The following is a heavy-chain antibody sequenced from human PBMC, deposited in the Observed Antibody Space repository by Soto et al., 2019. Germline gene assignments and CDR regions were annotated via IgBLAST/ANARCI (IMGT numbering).Heavy chain of an antibody. Sequence: QVQLVESGGGVVQPGRSLILSCAASGFIFSSYGMHWVRQAPGKGLEWVAVISYDGSSKYDADSVKGRFTISRDNSENTLHLQMNSLRAEDTAMYYCAKGGEYQLLRIYFDYWGQGTPVTVSS. J-gene: IGHJ4*02. CDR3: AKGGEYQLLRIYFDY. CDR1: GFIFSSYG. D-gene: IGHD2-2*01. V-gene: IGHV3-30*18. CDR2: ISYDGSSK.